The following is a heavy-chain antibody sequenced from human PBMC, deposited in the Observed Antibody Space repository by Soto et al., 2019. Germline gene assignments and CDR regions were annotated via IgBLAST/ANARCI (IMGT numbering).Heavy chain of an antibody. J-gene: IGHJ4*02. D-gene: IGHD3-22*01. V-gene: IGHV4-59*01. Sequence: PSETLSLTCTVSGGSISSYYWSXIRQPPGKGLEWIGYIYHSGSTNYNPSLESRVTISVDTSKNQFSLKLASVTAADTAVYYCARVGYYDSSGYYYFDYWGQGTLVTVSS. CDR1: GGSISSYY. CDR2: IYHSGST. CDR3: ARVGYYDSSGYYYFDY.